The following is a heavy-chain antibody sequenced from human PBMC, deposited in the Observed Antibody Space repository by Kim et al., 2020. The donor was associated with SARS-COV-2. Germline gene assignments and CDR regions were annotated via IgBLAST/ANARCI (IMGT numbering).Heavy chain of an antibody. Sequence: GGSLRLSCAASGFTFSSYSMNWVRQAPGKGLEWVSSISSSSSYIYYADSVKGRFTISRDNAKNSLYLQMNSLRAEDTAVYYCATRRYDILTGYYTEGDAFDIWGQGTMVTVSS. J-gene: IGHJ3*02. CDR1: GFTFSSYS. V-gene: IGHV3-21*01. CDR2: ISSSSSYI. D-gene: IGHD3-9*01. CDR3: ATRRYDILTGYYTEGDAFDI.